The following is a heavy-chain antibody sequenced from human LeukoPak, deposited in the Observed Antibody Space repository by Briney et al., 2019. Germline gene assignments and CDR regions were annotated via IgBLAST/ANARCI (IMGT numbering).Heavy chain of an antibody. Sequence: PSETLSLTCAVYGGSFSGYYWSWIRQPPGKGLEWIGEINHSGSTNYNPSLKSRVTISVDRSKNQFSLKLSSVTAADTAVYYCARVTATYYDFWSGYYAHGMDVWGQGTTVTVSS. D-gene: IGHD3-3*01. CDR2: INHSGST. J-gene: IGHJ6*02. V-gene: IGHV4-34*01. CDR1: GGSFSGYY. CDR3: ARVTATYYDFWSGYYAHGMDV.